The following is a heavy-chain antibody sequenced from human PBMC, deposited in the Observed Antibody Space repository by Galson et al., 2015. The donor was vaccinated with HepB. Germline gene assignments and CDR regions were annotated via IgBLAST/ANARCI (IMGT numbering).Heavy chain of an antibody. CDR1: GFIFSNYA. J-gene: IGHJ4*02. V-gene: IGHV3-23*01. Sequence: SLRLSCAASGFIFSNYAIVWVRQAPGKGLEWVSTSTGNGVTTYYADSVKGRLTISRDNSKNTLYLQIDSLRAEDTAVYYCARRNTYFDSWGQGTLVTVSS. CDR2: STGNGVTT. D-gene: IGHD1-14*01. CDR3: ARRNTYFDS.